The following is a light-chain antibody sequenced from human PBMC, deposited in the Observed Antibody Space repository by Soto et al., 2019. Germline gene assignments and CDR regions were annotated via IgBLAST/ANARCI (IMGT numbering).Light chain of an antibody. CDR2: GAS. CDR1: QTVGNDY. V-gene: IGKV3D-20*02. Sequence: EIVLTQSPGTLSLSPGERATLSCRASQTVGNDYLAWYQQKPGQAPRILIYGASSRATGIPDTFSGSGSGTDFTLSISRLEPEDFGVYYCQQHSTWPLTFGGGTKVDIK. J-gene: IGKJ4*02. CDR3: QQHSTWPLT.